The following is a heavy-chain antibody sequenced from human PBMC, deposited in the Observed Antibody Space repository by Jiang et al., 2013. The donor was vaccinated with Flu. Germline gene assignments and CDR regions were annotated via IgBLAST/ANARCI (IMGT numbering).Heavy chain of an antibody. Sequence: KPTQTLTLTCTFSGFSLSTSGVGVGWIRQPPGKALEWLALIYWDDDKRYSPSLKSRLTITKDTSKNQVVLTMTNMDPVDTATYYCAHSFSKLYPGHQGYDSSGPFDYWGQGTLVTVSS. J-gene: IGHJ4*02. CDR3: AHSFSKLYPGHQGYDSSGPFDY. V-gene: IGHV2-5*02. D-gene: IGHD3-22*01. CDR1: GFSLSTSGVG. CDR2: IYWDDDK.